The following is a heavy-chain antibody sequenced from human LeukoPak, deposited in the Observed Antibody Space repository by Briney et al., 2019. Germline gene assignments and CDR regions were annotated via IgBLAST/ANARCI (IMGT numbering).Heavy chain of an antibody. V-gene: IGHV4-4*09. CDR3: ARHDAGIAARPFDN. CDR2: IHASGPT. CDR1: GGSISTYY. D-gene: IGHD6-6*01. J-gene: IGHJ4*02. Sequence: SETLSLTCTVSGGSISTYYWSWIRQPPGKGLEWIAYIHASGPTNYNPSLKSRITISADTSKNQFSLRLSSVTAADTAVYYCARHDAGIAARPFDNWGQGTLVTVSS.